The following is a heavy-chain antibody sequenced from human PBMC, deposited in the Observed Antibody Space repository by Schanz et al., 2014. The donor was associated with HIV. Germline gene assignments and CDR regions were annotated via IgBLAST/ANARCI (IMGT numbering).Heavy chain of an antibody. CDR1: GFTFRSYG. CDR3: AKTSITRGMDV. D-gene: IGHD1-20*01. V-gene: IGHV3-30*18. Sequence: QVQLVESGGGVGQPGRSLRLSCTASGFTFRSYGMHWVRQAPGKGLERVAVISYDGSSTYYADSVKGRFTISRDNSKNTLYLQMNSLRAEDTAIYYCAKTSITRGMDVWGQGTTVTVSS. CDR2: ISYDGSST. J-gene: IGHJ6*02.